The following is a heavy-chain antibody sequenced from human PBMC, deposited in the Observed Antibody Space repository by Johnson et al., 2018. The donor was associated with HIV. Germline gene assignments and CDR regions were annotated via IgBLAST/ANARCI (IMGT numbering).Heavy chain of an antibody. Sequence: EVQLVESGGGVVQTGMSLRLSCVGSGFTFSNYALHWVRQAPGKGLEWVPGISGGAGSTYYADSVKGRFTISRDNSNNTLSLHMNSLRAEDTAVYYCARDEVAGAFDIWGQGTMVTVSS. V-gene: IGHV3-23*04. CDR3: ARDEVAGAFDI. CDR1: GFTFSNYA. J-gene: IGHJ3*02. CDR2: ISGGAGST.